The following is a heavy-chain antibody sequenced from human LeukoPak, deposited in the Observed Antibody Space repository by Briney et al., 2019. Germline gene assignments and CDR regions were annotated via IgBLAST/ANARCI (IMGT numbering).Heavy chain of an antibody. CDR3: AKDRDPYDSSGFDY. D-gene: IGHD3-22*01. J-gene: IGHJ4*02. Sequence: GGSLRLSCAASGFTFSDYYMSWIRQAPGKGLEWVSYISSSGSTIYYADSVKGRFTISRDNAKNSLYLQMNSLRAEDTAVYYCAKDRDPYDSSGFDYWGQGTLVTVSS. CDR2: ISSSGSTI. V-gene: IGHV3-11*01. CDR1: GFTFSDYY.